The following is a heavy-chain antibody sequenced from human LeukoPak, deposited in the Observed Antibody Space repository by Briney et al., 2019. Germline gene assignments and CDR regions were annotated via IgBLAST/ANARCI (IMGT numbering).Heavy chain of an antibody. CDR3: ARELREHGVFDI. D-gene: IGHD1-26*01. CDR2: IYSGGSR. Sequence: PGGSLRLSCAASGFTVSSNYMSWVRQAPGKGLEWVSVIYSGGSRYYADSVKGRFTISRDNSKNTMYLQMNSLRAEDTAVYYCARELREHGVFDIWGQGTMVTVSS. J-gene: IGHJ3*02. V-gene: IGHV3-53*01. CDR1: GFTVSSNY.